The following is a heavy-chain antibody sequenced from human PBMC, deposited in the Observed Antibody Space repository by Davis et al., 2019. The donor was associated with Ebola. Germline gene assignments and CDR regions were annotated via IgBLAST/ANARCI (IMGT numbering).Heavy chain of an antibody. CDR2: IYISEDT. J-gene: IGHJ4*02. D-gene: IGHD2-2*01. CDR1: GGSISSSY. Sequence: SETLSLTCTVSGGSISSSYWSWIRQSAGKGLEWIGRIYISEDTNYNPSLKSRVTMSLDTSKNQFSLKLSSVSAADTAVYYCASPYCSSTSCYGGGFDYWGQGTLFTVSS. V-gene: IGHV4-4*07. CDR3: ASPYCSSTSCYGGGFDY.